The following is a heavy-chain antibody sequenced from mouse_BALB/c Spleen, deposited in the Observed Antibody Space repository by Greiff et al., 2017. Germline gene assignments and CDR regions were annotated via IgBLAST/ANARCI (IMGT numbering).Heavy chain of an antibody. CDR1: GFTFSSFG. D-gene: IGHD2-1*01. V-gene: IGHV5-17*02. CDR2: ISSGSSTI. J-gene: IGHJ4*01. CDR3: ARRDYYGNGYAMDY. Sequence: EVHLVESGGGLVQPGGSRKLSCAASGFTFSSFGMHWVRQAPEKGLEWVAYISSGSSTIYYADTVKGRFTISRDNPKNTLFLQMTSLRSEDTAMYYCARRDYYGNGYAMDYWGQGTSVTVSS.